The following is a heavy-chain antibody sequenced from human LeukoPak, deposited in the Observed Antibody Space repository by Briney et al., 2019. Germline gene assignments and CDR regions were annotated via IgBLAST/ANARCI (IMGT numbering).Heavy chain of an antibody. V-gene: IGHV1-18*01. CDR2: ISAYNGNT. Sequence: GASVKVSCKASGYTFTSYGISWVRQAPGQGLEWMGWISAYNGNTNYAQKLQGRVTMTTDTSTSTAYMELRSLRSDDTAVYYCVLNDDVKYYGSGSNWFDPWGQGTLVTVSS. CDR1: GYTFTSYG. J-gene: IGHJ5*02. CDR3: VLNDDVKYYGSGSNWFDP. D-gene: IGHD3-10*01.